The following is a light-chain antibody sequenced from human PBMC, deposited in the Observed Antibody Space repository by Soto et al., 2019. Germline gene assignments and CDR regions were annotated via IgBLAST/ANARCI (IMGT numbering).Light chain of an antibody. CDR1: QNFTSNY. CDR3: QQYGSYPLT. J-gene: IGKJ4*01. CDR2: GAS. Sequence: EIVLTQSPGTLSLSPGEGATLSCRASQNFTSNYLAWYQQKAGQSPRLLIFGASNRAFGIPDRFSGSWSATDFTLTIDRLEPTDFAVYYCQQYGSYPLTFGGGTKVDIK. V-gene: IGKV3-20*01.